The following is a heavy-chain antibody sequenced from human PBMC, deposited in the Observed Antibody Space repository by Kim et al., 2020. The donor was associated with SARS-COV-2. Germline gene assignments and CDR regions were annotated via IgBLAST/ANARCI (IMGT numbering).Heavy chain of an antibody. J-gene: IGHJ3*02. V-gene: IGHV3-43*02. CDR1: GFTFDDYA. Sequence: GGSLRLSCAASGFTFDDYAMHWVRQAPGKGLEWVSLISGDGGSTYYADSVKGRFTISRDNSKNSLYLQMNSLRTEDTALYYCAGSIDSSGYLITSTGGAFDIWGQGTMVTVSS. CDR2: ISGDGGST. D-gene: IGHD3-22*01. CDR3: AGSIDSSGYLITSTGGAFDI.